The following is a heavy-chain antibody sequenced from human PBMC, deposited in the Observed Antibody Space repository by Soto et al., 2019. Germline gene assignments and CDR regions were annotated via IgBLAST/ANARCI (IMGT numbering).Heavy chain of an antibody. V-gene: IGHV4-59*08. D-gene: IGHD6-13*01. J-gene: IGHJ6*03. CDR1: GGSISSYY. CDR3: ARLAQLVPTFYYYYYYMDV. Sequence: PSETLSLTCTVSGGSISSYYWSWIRQPPGKGLEWIGYIYYSGSTNYNPSLKSRVTISVDTSKNQFSLKLSSVTAADTAVYYCARLAQLVPTFYYYYYYMDVWGKGTTVTVSS. CDR2: IYYSGST.